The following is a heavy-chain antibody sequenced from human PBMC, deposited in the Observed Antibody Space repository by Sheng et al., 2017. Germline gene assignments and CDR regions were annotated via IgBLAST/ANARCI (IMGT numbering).Heavy chain of an antibody. CDR3: ASGRGYCNDGRCYYNGMDV. CDR2: ISSSGSII. J-gene: IGHJ6*02. CDR1: GFTFSDYY. Sequence: QVQLVESGGGSVKPGGSLRLSCAASGFTFSDYYMTWIRQAPGKGLEWISYISSSGSIINYADSVKGRFTISRDNAKQSLYLQMDSLRVEDTAVYYCASGRGYCNDGRCYYNGMDVWDQGP. V-gene: IGHV3-11*01. D-gene: IGHD2-15*01.